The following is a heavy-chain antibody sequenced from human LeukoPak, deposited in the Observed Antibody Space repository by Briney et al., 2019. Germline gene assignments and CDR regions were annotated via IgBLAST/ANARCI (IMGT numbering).Heavy chain of an antibody. Sequence: GGSLKPSWAASGLTFGSYWMTWVRQAPGKGLEWVANMKHDGIEKYYVDSVKGRFTISRDNTKNSLYLQMNSLRAEDTAVYYCAREGREGYNYPALDFWGQGILVTVSS. CDR2: MKHDGIEK. J-gene: IGHJ4*02. V-gene: IGHV3-7*05. CDR1: GLTFGSYW. CDR3: AREGREGYNYPALDF. D-gene: IGHD5-24*01.